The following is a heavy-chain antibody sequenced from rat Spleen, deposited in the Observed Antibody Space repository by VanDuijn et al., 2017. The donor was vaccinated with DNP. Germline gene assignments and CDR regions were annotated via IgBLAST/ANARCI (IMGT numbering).Heavy chain of an antibody. Sequence: EVQLVESGGGLVQPGRSMKLSCAVSGLTFTDFYMAWVRQAPKKGLEWVASVSHEGSSTYYGDSVKGRFTISRDNAKNTLYLQVNSLRSEDTATYYCARHGDGNYGFDWFAYWGQGTLVTVSS. V-gene: IGHV5-22*01. CDR2: VSHEGSST. D-gene: IGHD1-11*01. J-gene: IGHJ3*01. CDR1: GLTFTDFY. CDR3: ARHGDGNYGFDWFAY.